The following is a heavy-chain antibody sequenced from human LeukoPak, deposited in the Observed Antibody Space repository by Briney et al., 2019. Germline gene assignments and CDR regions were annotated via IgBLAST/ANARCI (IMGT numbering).Heavy chain of an antibody. D-gene: IGHD2-21*02. CDR3: ARGGTTKVTY. Sequence: PGGSLRLTCAASGFTFSSHWMNWVRQAPGKGLEWVANIHEDGSDKYYVDSVKGRFTVSRDNARNSLYLQMNSLRAEDTAVYYCARGGTTKVTYWGQGTLVTVSS. CDR2: IHEDGSDK. CDR1: GFTFSSHW. V-gene: IGHV3-7*04. J-gene: IGHJ4*02.